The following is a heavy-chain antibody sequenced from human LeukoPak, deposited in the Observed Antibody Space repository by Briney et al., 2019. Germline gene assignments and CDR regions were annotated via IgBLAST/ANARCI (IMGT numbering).Heavy chain of an antibody. Sequence: PGGSLRLSCAASGFTFSSYSMNWVRQAPGKGLEWISSISSSSSYIYYADSVKGRFTISRDNAKNSLYLQMNSLRAEDTAVYYCAELGITMIGGVWGKGTTVTISS. J-gene: IGHJ6*04. CDR3: AELGITMIGGV. V-gene: IGHV3-21*01. CDR1: GFTFSSYS. CDR2: ISSSSSYI. D-gene: IGHD3-10*02.